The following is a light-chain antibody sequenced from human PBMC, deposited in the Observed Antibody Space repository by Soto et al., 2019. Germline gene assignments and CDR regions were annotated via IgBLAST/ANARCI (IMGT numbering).Light chain of an antibody. CDR3: QKYNNWLSCT. J-gene: IGKJ1*01. CDR1: QSVSSN. CDR2: GAS. V-gene: IGKV3-15*01. Sequence: EIVVTQSPATLSVSPGERATLSCRASQSVSSNLAWYQQKPGQAPRLLIYGASTRATGIPARFSGSGSGTEFTLTISSLQSEDFAVYYCQKYNNWLSCTFGQGTKVDIK.